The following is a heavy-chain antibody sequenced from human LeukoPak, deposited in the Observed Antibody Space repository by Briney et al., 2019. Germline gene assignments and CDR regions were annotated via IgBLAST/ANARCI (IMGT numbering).Heavy chain of an antibody. J-gene: IGHJ4*02. CDR1: GFTFSSYA. Sequence: GESLRLSCAASGFTFSSYAMSWVRQAPGKGLEWVSAMGGSSGNTYYADSVKGRFTISRDNSKNTLYLQMNSLRAEDTAVYYCAMLSGGDFWSGYYNSNPLRSPFDLWGQGTLVTVSS. D-gene: IGHD3-3*01. CDR3: AMLSGGDFWSGYYNSNPLRSPFDL. V-gene: IGHV3-23*01. CDR2: MGGSSGNT.